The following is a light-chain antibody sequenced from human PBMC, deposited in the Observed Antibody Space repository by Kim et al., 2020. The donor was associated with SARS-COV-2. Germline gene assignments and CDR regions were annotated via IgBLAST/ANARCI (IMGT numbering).Light chain of an antibody. CDR1: QSISSW. J-gene: IGKJ4*01. V-gene: IGKV1-5*03. CDR3: QQYTTYSLA. CDR2: KAS. Sequence: DIQMTQSPSTLSAFVGDRVTITCRASQSISSWLAWYQQKPGKAPKLLIHKASSLQSGVPSRFSGSGSGTEFTLTISSLQPDDFATYYCQQYTTYSLAFGGGTKVDIK.